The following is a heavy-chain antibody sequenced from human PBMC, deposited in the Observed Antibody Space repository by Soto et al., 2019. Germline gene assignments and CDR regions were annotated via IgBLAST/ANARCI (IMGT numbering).Heavy chain of an antibody. J-gene: IGHJ1*01. CDR3: AGLVVAATRYFQH. D-gene: IGHD2-15*01. V-gene: IGHV4-39*01. CDR1: GGSISSSSYY. CDR2: IYYSGST. Sequence: SETLSLTCTVSGGSISSSSYYWGWIRQPPGKGLEWIGSIYYSGSTYYNPSLKSRVTISVDTSKNQFSLKLSSVTAADTAVYYCAGLVVAATRYFQHWGQGTLVTVSS.